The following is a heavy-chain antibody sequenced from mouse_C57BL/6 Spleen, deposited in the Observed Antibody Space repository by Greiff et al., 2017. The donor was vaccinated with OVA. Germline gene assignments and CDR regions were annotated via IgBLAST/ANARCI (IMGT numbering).Heavy chain of an antibody. CDR2: FYPGSGSI. CDR3: ARHEDLRGYDYDPLFDY. CDR1: GYTFTEYT. Sequence: QVQLQQSGAELVKPGASVKLSCKASGYTFTEYTIHWVKQRSGQGLEWIGWFYPGSGSIKYNEKFKDKATLTADKSSSTVYMELSRLTSEDSAVYFCARHEDLRGYDYDPLFDYWGQGTTLTVSS. J-gene: IGHJ2*01. V-gene: IGHV1-62-2*01. D-gene: IGHD2-4*01.